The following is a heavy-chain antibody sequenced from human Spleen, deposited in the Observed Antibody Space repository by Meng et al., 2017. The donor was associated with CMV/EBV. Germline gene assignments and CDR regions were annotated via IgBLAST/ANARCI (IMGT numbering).Heavy chain of an antibody. J-gene: IGHJ4*02. CDR2: ISAYSGNT. CDR3: ARDKPVARDTFDY. CDR1: GYTFPSYT. Sequence: ASGYTFPSYTIGWVRQAPGQGLECMGWISAYSGNTNYAQRLQGRVTMTTDTSTNTAYMEFRSLRSDDTAVYFCARDKPVARDTFDYWGQGTLVTVSS. D-gene: IGHD3-10*01. V-gene: IGHV1-18*01.